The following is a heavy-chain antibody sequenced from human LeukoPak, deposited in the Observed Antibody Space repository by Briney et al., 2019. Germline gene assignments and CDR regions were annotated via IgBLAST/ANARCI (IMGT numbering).Heavy chain of an antibody. CDR3: AKDGNWVYYYGMDV. D-gene: IGHD4-23*01. V-gene: IGHV3-23*01. CDR2: ISGSVGST. CDR1: GFTLSSYA. Sequence: GRSLRLSCAAAGFTLSSYAMSCVRQAPGKWREWVSAISGSVGSTYYADSVKGRFTISRDNSKNTLYLQMNRLRAEDTAVYYCAKDGNWVYYYGMDVWGQGTTVTVSS. J-gene: IGHJ6*02.